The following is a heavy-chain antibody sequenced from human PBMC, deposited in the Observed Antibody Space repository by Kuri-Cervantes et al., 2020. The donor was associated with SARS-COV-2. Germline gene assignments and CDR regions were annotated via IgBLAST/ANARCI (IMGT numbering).Heavy chain of an antibody. CDR1: GYTFTSYY. CDR2: INPSGGST. CDR3: AREGRDYQPTPKYDFDY. V-gene: IGHV1-46*01. D-gene: IGHD4/OR15-4a*01. J-gene: IGHJ4*02. Sequence: ASVKVSCKASGYTFTSYYMHWVRQAPGQGLEWMGIINPSGGSTSYAQKLQGRVTMTRDTSTSTAYMELSSLRSEDTAVYYCAREGRDYQPTPKYDFDYWGQGTLVTVSS.